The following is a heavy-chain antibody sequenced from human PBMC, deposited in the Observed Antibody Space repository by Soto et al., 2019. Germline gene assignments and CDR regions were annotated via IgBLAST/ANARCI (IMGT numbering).Heavy chain of an antibody. CDR3: ARDAYDVPYSYYYMDV. D-gene: IGHD5-12*01. Sequence: ASVKVSCKASGYTFTSYAMHWVRQAPGQRLEWMGWINAGNGNTKYSQKFQGRVTITRDTSASTAYMELSSLRSEDTAVYYCARDAYDVPYSYYYMDVWGKGTSVTVSS. CDR2: INAGNGNT. V-gene: IGHV1-3*01. CDR1: GYTFTSYA. J-gene: IGHJ6*03.